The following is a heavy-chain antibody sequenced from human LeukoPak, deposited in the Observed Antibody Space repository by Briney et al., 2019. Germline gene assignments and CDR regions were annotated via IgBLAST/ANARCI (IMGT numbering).Heavy chain of an antibody. D-gene: IGHD3-16*02. V-gene: IGHV1-24*01. Sequence: ASVKVSCKASGYTFTSYYMHWVRQAPGKGLEWMGGFDPEDGETIYAQKFQGRVTMTEDTSTDTAYMELSSLRSEDTAVYYCATVQGVSMITFGGVIVSYYFDYWGQGTLVTVSS. CDR1: GYTFTSYY. CDR2: FDPEDGET. J-gene: IGHJ4*02. CDR3: ATVQGVSMITFGGVIVSYYFDY.